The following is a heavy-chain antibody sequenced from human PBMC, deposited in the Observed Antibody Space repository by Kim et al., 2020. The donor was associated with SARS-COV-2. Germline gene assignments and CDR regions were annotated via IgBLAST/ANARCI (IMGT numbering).Heavy chain of an antibody. CDR1: GGSISSSSYY. V-gene: IGHV4-39*07. Sequence: SETLSLTCTVYGGSISSSSYYWGWIRQPPGKGLEWIGSIYDSGSIYYNPSLKSRVTIPVDTSKNQFSLKLSSVTAADTAVYYCARVLAVAGTTAFDIWGQGTMVTVSS. CDR2: IYDSGSI. D-gene: IGHD6-19*01. CDR3: ARVLAVAGTTAFDI. J-gene: IGHJ3*02.